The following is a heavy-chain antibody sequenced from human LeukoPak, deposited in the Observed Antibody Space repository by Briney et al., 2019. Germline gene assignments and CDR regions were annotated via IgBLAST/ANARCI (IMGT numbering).Heavy chain of an antibody. CDR2: IYSDGTSP. CDR3: ARVRVGSGSSHAADAFDI. Sequence: GGSLRLSCAASGFTFSSYWMHWVRQAPGKGLVWVSRIYSDGTSPSYADSVKGRFTISRDNAKNTLYLQMNSLRVEDTALYYCARVRVGSGSSHAADAFDIWGQGTMVTVSS. CDR1: GFTFSSYW. V-gene: IGHV3-74*01. D-gene: IGHD1-26*01. J-gene: IGHJ3*02.